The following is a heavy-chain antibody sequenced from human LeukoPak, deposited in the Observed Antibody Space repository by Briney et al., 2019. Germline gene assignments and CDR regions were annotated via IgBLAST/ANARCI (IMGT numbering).Heavy chain of an antibody. CDR3: ARSIAVAGTGDS. V-gene: IGHV3-21*01. CDR1: GFTFSSYS. CDR2: ISSSSSYI. J-gene: IGHJ4*02. D-gene: IGHD6-19*01. Sequence: GGSLRLSCAASGFTFSSYSMNWVRQAPGKGLEWVSSISSSSSYIYYADSVKGRFTISRDNAKNSLYLQMNSLRAEDTAVYYCARSIAVAGTGDSWGQGTLVTVSS.